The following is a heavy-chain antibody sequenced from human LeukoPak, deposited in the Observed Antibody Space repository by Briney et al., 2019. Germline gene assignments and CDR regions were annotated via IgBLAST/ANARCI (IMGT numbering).Heavy chain of an antibody. J-gene: IGHJ4*02. V-gene: IGHV3-20*04. CDR1: GFSFGTYG. CDR2: INWNGAST. D-gene: IGHD3-10*01. Sequence: AGGSLRLSCAASGFSFGTYGMSWVRQVPGKGLEWVSGINWNGASTVYADSVKGRFTISRDNAKNSLYLQMNSLRAEDLAVYYCAKDIRSYGSGTYLDHWGQGSLVTVS. CDR3: AKDIRSYGSGTYLDH.